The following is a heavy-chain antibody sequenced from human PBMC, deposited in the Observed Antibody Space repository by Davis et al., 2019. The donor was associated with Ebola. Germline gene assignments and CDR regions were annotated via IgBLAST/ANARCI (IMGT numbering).Heavy chain of an antibody. D-gene: IGHD6-19*01. Sequence: AASVKVSCKASGFTLTKYAIHWVRQAPGQRLEWMGWVHGGNGNTKYSQRFQGRVTITTDTSASTVYLDLTSPRSEDTAVFYCARASFGYNSGWYADYWGPGSLVTVSS. CDR3: ARASFGYNSGWYADY. J-gene: IGHJ4*02. V-gene: IGHV1-3*01. CDR1: GFTLTKYA. CDR2: VHGGNGNT.